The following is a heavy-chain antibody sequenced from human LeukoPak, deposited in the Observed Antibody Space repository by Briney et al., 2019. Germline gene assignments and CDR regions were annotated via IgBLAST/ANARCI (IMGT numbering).Heavy chain of an antibody. CDR2: IYHSGST. Sequence: KTSETLSLTCAVSGGSISSSNWWSWVRQPPGKGLEWIGEIYHSGSTNYNPSLKSRVTISVDKSKNQFSLKLSSVTAADTAVYYCARTRYSYGYQTFDYWGQGTLVTVSS. CDR3: ARTRYSYGYQTFDY. V-gene: IGHV4-4*02. CDR1: GGSISSSNW. J-gene: IGHJ4*02. D-gene: IGHD5-18*01.